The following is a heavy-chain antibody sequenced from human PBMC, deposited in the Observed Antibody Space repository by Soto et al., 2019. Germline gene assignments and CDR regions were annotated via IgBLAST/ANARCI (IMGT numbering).Heavy chain of an antibody. Sequence: HGESLKISCKGSGYSFTSYWIGWVRQMPGKGLEWMGIIYPGDSDTRYSPSFQGQVTISADKSISTAYLQWSSLKASDTAMYYCARPNRDGYNSHDAFDIWGQGTMVTVSS. CDR3: ARPNRDGYNSHDAFDI. J-gene: IGHJ3*02. CDR2: IYPGDSDT. CDR1: GYSFTSYW. V-gene: IGHV5-51*01. D-gene: IGHD5-12*01.